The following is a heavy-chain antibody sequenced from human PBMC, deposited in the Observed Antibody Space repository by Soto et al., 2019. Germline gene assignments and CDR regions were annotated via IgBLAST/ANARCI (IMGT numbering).Heavy chain of an antibody. J-gene: IGHJ3*02. V-gene: IGHV3-23*01. D-gene: IGHD2-15*01. CDR1: GFTFSSYA. Sequence: GGSLRLSCAASGFTFSSYAMSWVRQAPGKGLEWVPAISGSGGSTYYADSVKGRFTISRDNSKNTLYLQMNSLRAEDTAVYYCAKVSGDIVVVVPATGAFDIWGQGTMVTVSS. CDR3: AKVSGDIVVVVPATGAFDI. CDR2: ISGSGGST.